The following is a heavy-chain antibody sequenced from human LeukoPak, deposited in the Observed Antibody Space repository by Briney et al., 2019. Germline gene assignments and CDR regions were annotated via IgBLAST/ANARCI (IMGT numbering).Heavy chain of an antibody. J-gene: IGHJ4*02. Sequence: GGSLRLSCAASGFTFSSYAMHWVRQAPGKGLEWVALISYDGSHKYYADSVKGRFTISRDNSKNTLYLQMNSLRAEDTAVYYCASEQSGNYYRPFDSWGQGTLVTVSS. CDR2: ISYDGSHK. V-gene: IGHV3-30*04. D-gene: IGHD1-26*01. CDR1: GFTFSSYA. CDR3: ASEQSGNYYRPFDS.